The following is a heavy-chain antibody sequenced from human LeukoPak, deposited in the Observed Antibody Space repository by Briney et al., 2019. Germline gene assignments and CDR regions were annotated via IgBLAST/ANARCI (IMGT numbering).Heavy chain of an antibody. CDR2: IYYSGST. Sequence: PSGTLSLTCAVSGGSISSSNWWSWVRQPPGKGLEWIGSIYYSGSTYYNPSLKSRVTISVDTSKNQFSLKLSSVTAADTAVYYCATHASFDWLFHYYFDYWGQGTLVTVSS. J-gene: IGHJ4*02. V-gene: IGHV4-4*02. CDR3: ATHASFDWLFHYYFDY. CDR1: GGSISSSNW. D-gene: IGHD3-9*01.